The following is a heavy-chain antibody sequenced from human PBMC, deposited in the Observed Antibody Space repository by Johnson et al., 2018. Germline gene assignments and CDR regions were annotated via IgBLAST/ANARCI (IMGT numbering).Heavy chain of an antibody. CDR1: GFTFSSYD. CDR3: ARGLSAQGSSAFDI. CDR2: IGTAGDT. Sequence: VQLVESGGGLVQXGGSXRLXCAASGFTFSSYDMHWVRQATGKGLEWVSAIGTAGDTYYPGSVNGRFTIYRENAKNTLYLQMNGLRAGDTAVYYCARGLSAQGSSAFDIWGQGTMVTVSS. D-gene: IGHD2-2*01. J-gene: IGHJ3*02. V-gene: IGHV3-13*01.